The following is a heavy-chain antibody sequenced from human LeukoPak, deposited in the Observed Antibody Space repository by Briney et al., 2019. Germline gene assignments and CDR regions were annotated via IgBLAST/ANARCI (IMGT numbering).Heavy chain of an antibody. D-gene: IGHD4-17*01. Sequence: GGSLRLSCAASGFTFSTYAMSWVRQAPGKGLEWVSSIDPSSTYIYYADSVKGRFTISRDNAQNSLYLQMNGLRAEDTAVYCTRGSYGDYEYWGQGTLVTVSS. CDR3: TRGSYGDYEY. CDR2: IDPSSTYI. CDR1: GFTFSTYA. V-gene: IGHV3-21*01. J-gene: IGHJ4*02.